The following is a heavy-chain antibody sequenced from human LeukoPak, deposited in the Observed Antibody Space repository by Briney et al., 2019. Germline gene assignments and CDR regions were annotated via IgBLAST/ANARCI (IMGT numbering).Heavy chain of an antibody. Sequence: PSQTLSLTCTVSGDSISSGSYFWSWVRQPAGKALEWIGRFHTSGGTNYNPSLESRVTIPVDTSKNQFSLKLTSVTAADTAVYYCASTVFGVTYNWFDPWGQGTLVTVSS. V-gene: IGHV4-61*02. CDR3: ASTVFGVTYNWFDP. CDR1: GDSISSGSYF. D-gene: IGHD3-3*01. J-gene: IGHJ5*02. CDR2: FHTSGGT.